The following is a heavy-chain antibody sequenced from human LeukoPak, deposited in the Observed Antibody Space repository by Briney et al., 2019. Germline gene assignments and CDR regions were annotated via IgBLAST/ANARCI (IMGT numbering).Heavy chain of an antibody. Sequence: SETLSLTCAVYGGSFSTYYWSWIRQPPGKGLEWIGEINHRGSTNYNPSLTSRVTISLDTSKNQFSLKLSSVTAADTAVYYCGRVTGYMIEDYFDYWGQGTLVTVSS. V-gene: IGHV4-34*01. CDR3: GRVTGYMIEDYFDY. CDR2: INHRGST. CDR1: GGSFSTYY. D-gene: IGHD3-22*01. J-gene: IGHJ4*02.